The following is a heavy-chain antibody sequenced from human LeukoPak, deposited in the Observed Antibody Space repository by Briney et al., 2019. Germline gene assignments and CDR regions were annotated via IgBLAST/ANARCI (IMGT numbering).Heavy chain of an antibody. CDR1: GFTFSSYT. CDR3: ARDDVNRDYNFDY. Sequence: GGSLRLSRAASGFTFSSYTMHWVRQAPGKGLEWVAVISYDGSNKYYADSVKGRFTISRDNSKNTLFLQMNSLRAEDTAVYYCARDDVNRDYNFDYWGQGTLVTVSS. CDR2: ISYDGSNK. V-gene: IGHV3-30-3*01. J-gene: IGHJ4*02. D-gene: IGHD1-14*01.